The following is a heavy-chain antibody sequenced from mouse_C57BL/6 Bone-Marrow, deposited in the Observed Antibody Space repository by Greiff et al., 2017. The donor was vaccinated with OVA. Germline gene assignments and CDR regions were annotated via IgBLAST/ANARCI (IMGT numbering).Heavy chain of an antibody. D-gene: IGHD6-1*01. CDR1: GFTFSSYG. V-gene: IGHV5-6*01. CDR3: ARPGTWPHYYAMDY. Sequence: EVNVVESGGDLVKPGGSLKLSCAASGFTFSSYGMSWVRQTPDKRLEWVATISSGGSYTYYPDSVKGRFTISRDNAKNTLYLQMSSLKSEDTAMYYCARPGTWPHYYAMDYWGQGTSVTVSS. J-gene: IGHJ4*01. CDR2: ISSGGSYT.